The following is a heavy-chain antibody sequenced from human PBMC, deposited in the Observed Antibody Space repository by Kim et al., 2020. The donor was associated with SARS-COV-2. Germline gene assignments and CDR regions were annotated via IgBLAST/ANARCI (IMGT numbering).Heavy chain of an antibody. J-gene: IGHJ6*02. CDR2: ISSGGSTI. V-gene: IGHV3-48*03. CDR3: ARDRVPAGYYFYGMDV. Sequence: GGSLRLSCAASGFTFSSYEMNWVRQAPGKGLEWVAYISSGGSTIYYADSVKGRFTISRDNAKNSLYLQMNSLRAEDTAVYYCARDRVPAGYYFYGMDVWGQGTTVTVSS. CDR1: GFTFSSYE.